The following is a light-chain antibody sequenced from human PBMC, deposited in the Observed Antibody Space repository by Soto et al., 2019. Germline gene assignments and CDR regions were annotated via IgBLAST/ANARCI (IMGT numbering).Light chain of an antibody. J-gene: IGKJ4*01. CDR2: GAS. Sequence: ETVLTQSPGTLSLSPGETATLSCRASQTVTTNYLAWYQQKPDQSPRLLIYGASSRATGIPDRFSGSGSGAEFTLTINSLQSEDFAVYYCQPSNIWPLTFCGGTKVEIK. V-gene: IGKV3-20*01. CDR1: QTVTTNY. CDR3: QPSNIWPLT.